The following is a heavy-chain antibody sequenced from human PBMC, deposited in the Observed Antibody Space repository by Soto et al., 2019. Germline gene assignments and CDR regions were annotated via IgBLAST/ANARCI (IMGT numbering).Heavy chain of an antibody. CDR2: IIPIFGTA. D-gene: IGHD2-2*01. J-gene: IGHJ1*01. V-gene: IGHV1-69*13. Sequence: SVKVSCKASGGTFSSYAISWVRQAPGQGLEWMGGIIPIFGTANYAQKFQGRVTITADESTSTAYMELSSLRSEDTAVYYCARALGHCSSTNCYDEDYFQHWGQGTLVTVSS. CDR1: GGTFSSYA. CDR3: ARALGHCSSTNCYDEDYFQH.